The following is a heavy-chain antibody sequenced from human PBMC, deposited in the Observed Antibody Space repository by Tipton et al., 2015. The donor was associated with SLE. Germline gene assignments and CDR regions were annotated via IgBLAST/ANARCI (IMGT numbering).Heavy chain of an antibody. V-gene: IGHV4-38-2*01. CDR1: GYSISSGYY. D-gene: IGHD4-17*01. CDR2: IYHSGST. J-gene: IGHJ4*02. CDR3: ATTRYGEVDY. Sequence: TLSLTCVVSGYSISSGYYWGWIRQPPGKGLEWIGNIYHSGSTYYNPSLKSRVTISVDASRNQFSLRLSSVTAADTAVYYCATTRYGEVDYWGQGTLVTVSS.